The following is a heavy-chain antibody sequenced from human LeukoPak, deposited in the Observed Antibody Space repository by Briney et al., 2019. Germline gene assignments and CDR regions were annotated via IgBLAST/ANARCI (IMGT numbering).Heavy chain of an antibody. CDR3: ARGGYYDSSQAYFDY. V-gene: IGHV3-30*04. D-gene: IGHD3-22*01. CDR2: ISYDGSNK. CDR1: GFTFSSYA. Sequence: PGGSLRLSCAASGFTFSSYAMHWVRQAPGKGLEWVAVISYDGSNKYYADSVKGRFTISRDNAKNSLYLQMNSLRAEDTAVYYCARGGYYDSSQAYFDYWGQGTLVTVSS. J-gene: IGHJ4*02.